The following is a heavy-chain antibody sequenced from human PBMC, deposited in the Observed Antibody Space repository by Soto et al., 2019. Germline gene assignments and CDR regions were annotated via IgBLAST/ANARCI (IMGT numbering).Heavy chain of an antibody. D-gene: IGHD4-17*01. V-gene: IGHV1-8*02. J-gene: IGHJ4*02. Sequence: ASVKVSCKASGYTFTSYGISWVRQAPGQGLEWMGWTNPKSGNTGYAQKFQGRITMTRDSSISTAYMVLNSLRSDDTAIYYCARTHGDLDYWGQGTLVTVSS. CDR2: TNPKSGNT. CDR3: ARTHGDLDY. CDR1: GYTFTSYG.